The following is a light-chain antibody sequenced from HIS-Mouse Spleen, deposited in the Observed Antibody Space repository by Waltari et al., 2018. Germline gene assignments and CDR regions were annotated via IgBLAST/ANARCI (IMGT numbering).Light chain of an antibody. CDR3: QQFNSYPRT. V-gene: IGKV1-13*02. J-gene: IGKJ4*01. Sequence: AIQLTQSPSSLSASVGDRVTITCRASQGISSALAWYQQKPGKGPKPLIYDLSSLASGVPSRFSGSGSGTDFTLTISRLQPEDFATYFCQQFNSYPRTFGGGTKVEIK. CDR1: QGISSA. CDR2: DLS.